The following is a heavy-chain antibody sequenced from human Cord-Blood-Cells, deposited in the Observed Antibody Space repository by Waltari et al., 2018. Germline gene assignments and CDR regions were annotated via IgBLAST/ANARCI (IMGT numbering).Heavy chain of an antibody. CDR3: ATYSSSWPFDY. D-gene: IGHD6-13*01. CDR2: IKQDGSEK. V-gene: IGHV3-7*01. CDR1: GFTLSSYW. Sequence: EVQLVESVGGLVQPGGSLRLSCAAAGFTLSSYWMSWVRQAPGKGLEWVANIKQDGSEKYYVDSVKGRFTISRDNAKNSLYLQMNSLRAEDTAVYYCATYSSSWPFDYWGQGTLVTVSS. J-gene: IGHJ4*02.